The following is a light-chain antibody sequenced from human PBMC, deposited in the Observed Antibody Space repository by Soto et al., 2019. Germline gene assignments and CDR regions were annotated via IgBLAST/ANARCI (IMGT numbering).Light chain of an antibody. CDR2: GAS. V-gene: IGKV3-20*01. J-gene: IGKJ2*01. CDR3: QHYGSSVYT. CDR1: QSVSSSY. Sequence: EIVLTQSPGTLSLSPGERATLSCRASQSVSSSYLAWYQQKPGQAPRLLIYGASSRATGIPDRFSGSGSGTDFTLTISKLEPEDFAVYYCQHYGSSVYTFGQGTNLEIK.